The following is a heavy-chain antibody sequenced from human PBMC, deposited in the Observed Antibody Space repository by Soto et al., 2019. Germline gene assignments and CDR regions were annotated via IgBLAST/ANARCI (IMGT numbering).Heavy chain of an antibody. CDR1: GFTFSSYS. CDR2: IWYDGSNK. Sequence: GGSLRLSCAASGFTFSSYSMHWVRQAPGKGLEWVAVIWYDGSNKYYADSVKGRFTISRDNSKNTLYLQMNSLRAEDTAVYYCARDYEWFGESNYYYYGMDVWGQGTTVTVSS. CDR3: ARDYEWFGESNYYYYGMDV. V-gene: IGHV3-33*01. D-gene: IGHD3-10*01. J-gene: IGHJ6*02.